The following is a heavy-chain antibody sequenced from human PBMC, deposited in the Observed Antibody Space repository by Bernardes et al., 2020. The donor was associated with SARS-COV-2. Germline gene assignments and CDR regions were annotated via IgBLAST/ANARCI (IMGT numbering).Heavy chain of an antibody. D-gene: IGHD2-21*01. V-gene: IGHV3-23*01. CDR1: GFSFSVYA. J-gene: IGHJ6*02. Sequence: GGSLRLSCAASGFSFSVYAMTWVRQAPGKGLEWVSGISGSGGSTYYADSVKGRFTISRDNSNNTLFLQMSSLRAEDTAVYYCARCVVGYYAMDVWGQGTTVTVSS. CDR3: ARCVVGYYAMDV. CDR2: ISGSGGST.